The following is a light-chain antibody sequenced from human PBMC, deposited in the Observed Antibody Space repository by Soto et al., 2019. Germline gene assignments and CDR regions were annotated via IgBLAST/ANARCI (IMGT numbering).Light chain of an antibody. V-gene: IGKV3-11*01. Sequence: EIVLTQSPATLSLSPGERATLSCRASQSVSSYLAWYQQKPGQAPRLLIYDASNRATGIPARFSGSGSGTDFTLTISRLEPEDFAVYDCQQRSNWPTFGQGTKLEIK. CDR2: DAS. CDR3: QQRSNWPT. J-gene: IGKJ2*01. CDR1: QSVSSY.